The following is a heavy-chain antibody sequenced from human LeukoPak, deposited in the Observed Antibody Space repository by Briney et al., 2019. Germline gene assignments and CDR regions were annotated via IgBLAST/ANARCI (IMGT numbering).Heavy chain of an antibody. D-gene: IGHD1-26*01. Sequence: PGGSLRLSCAASGFTFSNAWMSWVRQAPGKGLEWVGRIKSKTDGGTTDYAAPVKGRFPISRYNFKSTLYLEMNRLKGEDTAMYYCAKGPSTWEYWGQGTLVTVSS. V-gene: IGHV3-15*01. CDR3: AKGPSTWEY. CDR2: IKSKTDGGTT. J-gene: IGHJ4*02. CDR1: GFTFSNAW.